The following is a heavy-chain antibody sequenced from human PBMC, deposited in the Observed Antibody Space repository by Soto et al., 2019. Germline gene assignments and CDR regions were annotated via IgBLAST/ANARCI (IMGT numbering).Heavy chain of an antibody. CDR2: ISGGGSNT. V-gene: IGHV3-23*01. Sequence: EVQLLESGGGLVQRGGSLRLSCAASGFPFSSYVMSWVRQAPGKGLEWVSGISGGGSNTCYADSVKGRFTISRDNSKNALLLQMQRLGAEDTAIYYCAKDINKYSSSLRGRYFDSWGQGIGVTVSS. CDR3: AKDINKYSSSLRGRYFDS. D-gene: IGHD6-6*01. CDR1: GFPFSSYV. J-gene: IGHJ4*02.